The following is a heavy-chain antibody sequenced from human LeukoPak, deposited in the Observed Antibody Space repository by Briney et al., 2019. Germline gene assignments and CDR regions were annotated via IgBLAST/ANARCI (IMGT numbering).Heavy chain of an antibody. J-gene: IGHJ5*02. V-gene: IGHV4-59*01. CDR3: ARGFPSIGTYSS. CDR1: GGSISNFY. CDR2: IYYSGRT. Sequence: SETLSLTCTVSGGSISNFYWTWIRQAPGKGLEWIGYIYYSGRTDYNPSLKTRVTISVGRPHNQVSLNLTSVTAADTAVYYCARGFPSIGTYSSWGQGTLVTVSS. D-gene: IGHD3-10*01.